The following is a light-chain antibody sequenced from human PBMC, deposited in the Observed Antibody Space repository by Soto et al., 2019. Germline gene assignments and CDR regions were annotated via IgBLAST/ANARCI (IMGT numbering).Light chain of an antibody. CDR2: KAS. Sequence: DLQMTQSPSTLSASVGDRVTITCRASQSIGSWLAWYQQKPGKAPTLLIYKASSLESGVPSRFSGSGSGTEFTLTISSLQPDDFASYYCQQYGSYSPWTFGQGTKVEIK. CDR3: QQYGSYSPWT. V-gene: IGKV1-5*03. CDR1: QSIGSW. J-gene: IGKJ1*01.